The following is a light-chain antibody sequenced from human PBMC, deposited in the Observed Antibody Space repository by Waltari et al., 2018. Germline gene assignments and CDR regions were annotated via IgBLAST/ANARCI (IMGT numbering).Light chain of an antibody. CDR1: QYINNY. CDR2: AAS. V-gene: IGKV1-39*01. Sequence: DIQMTQSPSSLSASVGDRVLITCRASQYINNYLNWYQQKTGKAPYLLIYAASTLHVGVPSRFSGSGSGTEFTLTISGIQPEDFAAYYCQQIYSAPRMFGQGTKVEVK. J-gene: IGKJ1*01. CDR3: QQIYSAPRM.